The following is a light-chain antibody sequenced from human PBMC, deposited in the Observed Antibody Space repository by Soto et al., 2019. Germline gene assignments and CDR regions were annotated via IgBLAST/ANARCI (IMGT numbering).Light chain of an antibody. Sequence: QSVLTQPPSASGTPGQKVFISCSGSSSNIGGTNYAYWYQQLPGAAPKLLMHSNNLRPSGVPERISGSKFGTAASLAISGLRSEDEAVYYCASWDDRLGAVIFGGGTTL. CDR2: SNN. V-gene: IGLV1-47*02. J-gene: IGLJ2*01. CDR1: SSNIGGTNY. CDR3: ASWDDRLGAVI.